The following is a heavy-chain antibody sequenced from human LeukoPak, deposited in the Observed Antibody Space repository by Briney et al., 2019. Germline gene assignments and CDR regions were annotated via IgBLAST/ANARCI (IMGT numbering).Heavy chain of an antibody. Sequence: SETLSLTCAVYGGSFGGYYWSWIRQPPGKGLEWIGEINHSGSTNYNPSLKSRVTISVDTSKNQFSLKLSSVTAADTAVYYCTRDLYTFGLEYFDSWGQGTLVTVSS. D-gene: IGHD2/OR15-2a*01. J-gene: IGHJ4*02. CDR1: GGSFGGYY. CDR2: INHSGST. CDR3: TRDLYTFGLEYFDS. V-gene: IGHV4-34*01.